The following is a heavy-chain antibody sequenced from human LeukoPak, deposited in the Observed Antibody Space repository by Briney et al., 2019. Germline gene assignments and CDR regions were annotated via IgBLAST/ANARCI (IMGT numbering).Heavy chain of an antibody. CDR2: INSVGSST. V-gene: IGHV3-74*01. CDR1: GFTFSNYV. CDR3: ARERTSGWDAFDT. J-gene: IGHJ5*02. D-gene: IGHD6-19*01. Sequence: GGSLRLSCAASGFTFSNYVVHWVRQAPGKGLVWVSRINSVGSSTSYADSVKGRFTISRDNAKNTLYLQMNSLRAEDTAVYYCARERTSGWDAFDTWGQGTLVTVSS.